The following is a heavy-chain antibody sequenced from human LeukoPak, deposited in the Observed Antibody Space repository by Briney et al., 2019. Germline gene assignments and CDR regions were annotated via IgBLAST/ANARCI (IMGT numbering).Heavy chain of an antibody. Sequence: GGSLRLSCAASGFTVSSNYVSWVRQAPGKGLEWVSVIYSGGSTYYADSVKGRFTISRDNSKNTLYLQMNSLRAEDTAVYYCARRCGGSCFYAFDIWGQGTMVTVSS. CDR3: ARRCGGSCFYAFDI. V-gene: IGHV3-66*01. D-gene: IGHD2-15*01. CDR1: GFTVSSNY. CDR2: IYSGGST. J-gene: IGHJ3*02.